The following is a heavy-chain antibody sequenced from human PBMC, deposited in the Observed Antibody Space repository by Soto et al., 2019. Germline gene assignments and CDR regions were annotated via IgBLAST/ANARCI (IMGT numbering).Heavy chain of an antibody. Sequence: PSETLSLTCTVSGGSINSRGYYWTWIRQHPGKGLEWIGNIYYSGSIHFNPSLKSRLTMLVDTSENQFSLKLTSVTAADTAVYYCARQSESTGYFYGWFDPWGQGTLVTVSS. D-gene: IGHD3-9*01. V-gene: IGHV4-31*03. J-gene: IGHJ5*02. CDR2: IYYSGSI. CDR3: ARQSESTGYFYGWFDP. CDR1: GGSINSRGYY.